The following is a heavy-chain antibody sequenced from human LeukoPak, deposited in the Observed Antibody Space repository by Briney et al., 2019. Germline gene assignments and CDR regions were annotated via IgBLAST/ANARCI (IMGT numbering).Heavy chain of an antibody. J-gene: IGHJ4*02. CDR2: IYSSGST. D-gene: IGHD6-19*01. V-gene: IGHV4-4*07. CDR3: ARESSGWYHDY. CDR1: GGSISSYY. Sequence: KPSETLSLTCTVSGGSISSYYWNWIRQPAGRGLEWIGRIYSSGSTNYNPSLKSRVTMSVGTSKNQLSLKLSSVTAADTAVYYCARESSGWYHDYWGQGTLVTVSS.